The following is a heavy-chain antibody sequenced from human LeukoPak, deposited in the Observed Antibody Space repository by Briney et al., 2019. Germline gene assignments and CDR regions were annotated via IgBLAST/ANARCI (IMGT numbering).Heavy chain of an antibody. D-gene: IGHD4-11*01. J-gene: IGHJ4*02. CDR2: ISGSGGST. CDR1: GFTFSSYA. V-gene: IGHV3-23*01. Sequence: GGSLRLSCAASGFTFSSYAMSWVRQAPGKGLEWVSAISGSGGSTYYADSVKSRFTISRDNSKNTLYLQMNSLRAEDTAVYYCAKVPYSNYVSSEYYFDYWGQGTLVTVSS. CDR3: AKVPYSNYVSSEYYFDY.